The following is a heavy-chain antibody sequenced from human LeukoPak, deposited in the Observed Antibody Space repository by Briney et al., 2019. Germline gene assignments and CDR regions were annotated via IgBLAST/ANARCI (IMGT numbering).Heavy chain of an antibody. CDR3: ARDSPHYDSGGYYYVMGY. D-gene: IGHD3-22*01. Sequence: ASVKVSCKASGYTFTGYYMHWVRQAPGQGLEWMGWINPNSGGTNYAQKFQGRVTMTRDTSVTTAYMGLSRLTSDDTAVYYCARDSPHYDSGGYYYVMGYWGQGTLVTVPS. CDR1: GYTFTGYY. J-gene: IGHJ4*02. V-gene: IGHV1-2*02. CDR2: INPNSGGT.